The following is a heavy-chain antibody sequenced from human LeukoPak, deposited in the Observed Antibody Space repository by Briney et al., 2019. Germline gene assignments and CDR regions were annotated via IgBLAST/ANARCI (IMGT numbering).Heavy chain of an antibody. CDR2: INWIGGST. CDR1: GFTFDDYG. D-gene: IGHD3-3*01. CDR3: ARDSNYDFWSGYFWFDP. J-gene: IGHJ5*02. Sequence: GGSLRLSCAASGFTFDDYGMSWVRQAPGKGLEWASGINWIGGSTGYADSVKGRFTISRDNAKNSLYLQMNSLRAEDTALYYCARDSNYDFWSGYFWFDPWGQGTLVTVSS. V-gene: IGHV3-20*04.